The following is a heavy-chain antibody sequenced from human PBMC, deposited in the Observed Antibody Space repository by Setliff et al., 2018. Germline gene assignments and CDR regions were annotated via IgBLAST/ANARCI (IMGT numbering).Heavy chain of an antibody. CDR3: RYWSGYYNNDY. Sequence: SETLSLTCTVYGGSFTNYYWGWIRQSPGKGLEWIGEINHSGSTNYSPSLKSRLTISVDASTNQFSLKLYSVTAADTAVYYCRYWSGYYNNDYWGQGTLVTVSS. CDR1: GGSFTNYY. J-gene: IGHJ4*02. CDR2: INHSGST. D-gene: IGHD3-3*01. V-gene: IGHV4-34*01.